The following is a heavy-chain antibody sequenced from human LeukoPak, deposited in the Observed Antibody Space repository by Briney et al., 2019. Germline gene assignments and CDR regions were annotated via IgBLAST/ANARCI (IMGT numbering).Heavy chain of an antibody. CDR1: GGSISSSSYY. Sequence: SETLSLTCTVSGGSISSSSYYWGWIRQPPGKGLEWIGSIYYSGSTYYNPSLKSRVTISVDTSKNQFSLKLSSVTAADTAVYYCASETQGSWYYDILTGYYNAANYFDYWGQGTLVTVSS. V-gene: IGHV4-39*07. CDR2: IYYSGST. D-gene: IGHD3-9*01. CDR3: ASETQGSWYYDILTGYYNAANYFDY. J-gene: IGHJ4*02.